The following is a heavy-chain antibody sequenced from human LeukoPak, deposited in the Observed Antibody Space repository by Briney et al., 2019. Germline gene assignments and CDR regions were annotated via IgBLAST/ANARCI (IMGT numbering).Heavy chain of an antibody. CDR2: ISYDGSNK. J-gene: IGHJ4*02. CDR3: ARALPMGY. Sequence: LAGGSLRLSCAASGFTFSNYAMSWVRQAPGKGLEWVAVISYDGSNKYYADSVKGRFTISRDNSKNTLYLQMNSLRAEDTAVYYCARALPMGYWGQGTLVTVSS. V-gene: IGHV3-30*04. CDR1: GFTFSNYA.